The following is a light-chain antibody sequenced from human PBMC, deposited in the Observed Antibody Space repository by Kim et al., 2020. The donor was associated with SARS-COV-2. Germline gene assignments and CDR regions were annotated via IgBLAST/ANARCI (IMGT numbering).Light chain of an antibody. CDR1: ESISDY. J-gene: IGKJ2*03. CDR3: QQAYRPPYR. CDR2: VAS. Sequence: SASGGDIVTITCRASESISDYLNWYQQKPGKAPRVLIYVASTLQSGAPSRFSGSRSGTEFTLTISSLQPEDSATYYCQQAYRPPYRFGQGTKLEI. V-gene: IGKV1-39*01.